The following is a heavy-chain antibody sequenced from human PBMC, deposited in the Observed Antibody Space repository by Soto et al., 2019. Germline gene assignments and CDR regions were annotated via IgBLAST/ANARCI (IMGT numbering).Heavy chain of an antibody. J-gene: IGHJ3*02. CDR2: IIPMLVTP. D-gene: IGHD3-22*01. CDR1: GGTFSSHG. CDR3: ARETRPYYFDSSGYPDAFDI. Sequence: QVQLAQSEAEVKKPGSSVKVSCKASGGTFSSHGISWVRQAPGQGLEWMGVIIPMLVTPQYAQKFQGRVTITADELTSTVYMELTSLRPEDTAVYFCARETRPYYFDSSGYPDAFDIWGQGTVVTVSS. V-gene: IGHV1-69*01.